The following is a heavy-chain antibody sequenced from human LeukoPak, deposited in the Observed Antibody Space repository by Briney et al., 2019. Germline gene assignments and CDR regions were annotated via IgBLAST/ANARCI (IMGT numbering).Heavy chain of an antibody. V-gene: IGHV3-23*01. CDR2: IGNTET. J-gene: IGHJ4*02. Sequence: GGSLRLSCATSGFPFETNAMSWVRQAPGKGLEWVATIGNTETFYADSVTGRFTISRDNSKNTVNLQMNRLRVEDTAIYYCAKDWIQFNRVFDCFDSWGQGTLVTVSA. CDR3: AKDWIQFNRVFDCFDS. CDR1: GFPFETNA. D-gene: IGHD5-18*01.